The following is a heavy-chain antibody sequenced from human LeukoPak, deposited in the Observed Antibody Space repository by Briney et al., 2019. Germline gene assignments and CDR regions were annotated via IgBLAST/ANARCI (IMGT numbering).Heavy chain of an antibody. V-gene: IGHV3-23*01. CDR3: AKDVGYRYGYFDAFDI. D-gene: IGHD5-18*01. CDR1: GFTFSSYA. CDR2: ISGSGCST. Sequence: GGSLRLSCAASGFTFSSYAMSWVRQAPGKGREGGSAISGSGCSTYYADSVKGRLTISRVNSKNTLYLQMNSLRAEDTAVYYCAKDVGYRYGYFDAFDIWGQGTMVTVSS. J-gene: IGHJ3*02.